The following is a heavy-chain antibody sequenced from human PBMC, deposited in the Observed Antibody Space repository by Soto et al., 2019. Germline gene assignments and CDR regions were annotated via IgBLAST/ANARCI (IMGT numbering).Heavy chain of an antibody. D-gene: IGHD4-17*01. CDR2: ISGSGGST. V-gene: IGHV3-23*01. CDR3: AKRGNYGDNKSLDY. J-gene: IGHJ4*02. Sequence: GGSLRLSCAASGFTFSSYAMSWVRQAPGKGLEWVSAISGSGGSTYYADSVKGRFTISRDNSKNTLYLQMNSLRAEDTAVYYCAKRGNYGDNKSLDYWGQGTLVTVSS. CDR1: GFTFSSYA.